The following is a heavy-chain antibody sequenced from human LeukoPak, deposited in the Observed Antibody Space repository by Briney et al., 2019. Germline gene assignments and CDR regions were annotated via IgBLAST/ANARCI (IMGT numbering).Heavy chain of an antibody. CDR3: VRDDFGDYTRRFDP. D-gene: IGHD4-17*01. CDR1: GGSISSNNYY. J-gene: IGHJ5*02. V-gene: IGHV4-39*07. CDR2: INDGGST. Sequence: SETLSLTCTVSGGSISSNNYYWGWIRQPPGRGLEWIASINDGGSTYCHPSLKSRVTMSVDTSKNQFSLRLSSVTAADTAMYYCVRDDFGDYTRRFDPWGQRSLVTDSS.